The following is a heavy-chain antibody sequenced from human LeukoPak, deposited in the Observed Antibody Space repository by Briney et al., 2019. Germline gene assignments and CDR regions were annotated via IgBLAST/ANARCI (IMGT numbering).Heavy chain of an antibody. J-gene: IGHJ6*02. V-gene: IGHV3-66*01. Sequence: PGGSLRLSCAASGFTVSSNYMSWVRQAPGKGLEWVSVIYSGGSTYYADSVKGRFTISRDNSKNTLYLQMNSLRAEDTAVYYCARVYGADSSVAYGLYGMDVWGQGTTVTVSS. D-gene: IGHD5/OR15-5a*01. CDR2: IYSGGST. CDR3: ARVYGADSSVAYGLYGMDV. CDR1: GFTVSSNY.